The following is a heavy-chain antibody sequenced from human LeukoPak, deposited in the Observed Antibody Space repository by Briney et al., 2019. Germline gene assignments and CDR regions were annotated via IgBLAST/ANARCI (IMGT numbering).Heavy chain of an antibody. V-gene: IGHV3-30*18. CDR2: ISYDGSNK. Sequence: GGSLRLSCAASGFTFSSYGMHWVRQAPGKGLEWVAVISYDGSNKYYADSVKGRFTISRDNSKNTLYLRMNSLRAEDTAVYYCAKTAATDYFDYWGQGTLVTVSS. CDR1: GFTFSSYG. CDR3: AKTAATDYFDY. D-gene: IGHD2-15*01. J-gene: IGHJ4*02.